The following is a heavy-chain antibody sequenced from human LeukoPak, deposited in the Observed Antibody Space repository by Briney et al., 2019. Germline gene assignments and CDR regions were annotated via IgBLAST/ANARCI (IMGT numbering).Heavy chain of an antibody. CDR3: ARSNIVVVPAAMHTYYYYYMDV. CDR2: ISAYNGNT. CDR1: GYTFTSYG. V-gene: IGHV1-18*01. J-gene: IGHJ6*03. D-gene: IGHD2-2*01. Sequence: GASVKVSCKASGYTFTSYGISWVRQAPGQGLEWMGWISAYNGNTNYAQKLQGRVTMTTDTSTSTAYMELRSLRSDDTAVYYCARSNIVVVPAAMHTYYYYYMDVWGKGTTVTVSS.